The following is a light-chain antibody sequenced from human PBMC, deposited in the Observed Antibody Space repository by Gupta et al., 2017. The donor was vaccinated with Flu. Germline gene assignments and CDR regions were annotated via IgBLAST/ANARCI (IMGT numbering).Light chain of an antibody. J-gene: IGLJ1*01. CDR1: SSDVGTYNN. V-gene: IGLV2-14*01. Sequence: SALTQPASVSGSPGQSITISCTGTSSDVGTYNNVSWYLQHPGKAPKLMIYEFSNRPSGVSYRFSGSKSGNTASLTISGLQAEDEADYYCSSYTSNTALYAFGTGTKVTVL. CDR3: SSYTSNTALYA. CDR2: EFS.